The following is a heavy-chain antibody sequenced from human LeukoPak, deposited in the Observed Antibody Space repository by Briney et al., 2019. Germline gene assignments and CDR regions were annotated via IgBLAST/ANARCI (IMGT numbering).Heavy chain of an antibody. CDR1: GYTFTTYY. CDR3: ARRDSSGWNYFDY. V-gene: IGHV1-46*01. CDR2: INPSGGTT. J-gene: IGHJ4*02. Sequence: ASVKVSCKVSGYTFTTYYIYWVRQAPGQGLEWMGMINPSGGTTSYAQNFQGRVTMTRDTSTSTVYMELSSLRSEDTAVYYCARRDSSGWNYFDYWGQGTLVTVSS. D-gene: IGHD6-19*01.